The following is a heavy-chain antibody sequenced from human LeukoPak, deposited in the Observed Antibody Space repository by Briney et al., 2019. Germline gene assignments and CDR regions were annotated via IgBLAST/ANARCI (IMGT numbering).Heavy chain of an antibody. CDR1: GYSFTSYW. D-gene: IGHD3-22*01. Sequence: EESLKISCKGSGYSFTSYWIGWVRQMPGKGLEWMGIIYPGDSDTRYSPSFQGQVTISADKSISTAYLQWSSLKASDTAMYYCARHGPYYYDSSGLEAPDYWGQGTLVTVSS. V-gene: IGHV5-51*01. CDR2: IYPGDSDT. J-gene: IGHJ4*02. CDR3: ARHGPYYYDSSGLEAPDY.